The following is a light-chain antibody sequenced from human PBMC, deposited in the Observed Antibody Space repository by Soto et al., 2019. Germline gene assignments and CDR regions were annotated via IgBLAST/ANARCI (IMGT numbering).Light chain of an antibody. CDR3: QQYNSYPWT. V-gene: IGKV1-5*03. J-gene: IGKJ1*01. CDR2: SAS. Sequence: DIQMTQSPSSLSASLGDRVTITCQASQSISSYLNWYQQKPGKAPKLLIYSASSLETGVPSRFSGSGSGTEFTLTISSLQPDDFATYYCQQYNSYPWTFGQGTKVDIK. CDR1: QSISSY.